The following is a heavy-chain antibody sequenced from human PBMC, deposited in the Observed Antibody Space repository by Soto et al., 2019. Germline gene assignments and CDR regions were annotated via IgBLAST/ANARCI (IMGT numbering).Heavy chain of an antibody. CDR2: INPNSGGT. CDR1: GYTFSDYY. Sequence: QVQLVQSGAEVKKPGASVKVSRKASGYTFSDYYMHWVRQAPGQGLEWMGWINPNSGGTNYAQKFQGRVTMTRDTSFSTAYMELSRLRSDDTAVYYCARGLGYDSVWGSYRYTDYWGQGTLVTVSS. CDR3: ARGLGYDSVWGSYRYTDY. V-gene: IGHV1-2*02. J-gene: IGHJ4*02. D-gene: IGHD3-16*02.